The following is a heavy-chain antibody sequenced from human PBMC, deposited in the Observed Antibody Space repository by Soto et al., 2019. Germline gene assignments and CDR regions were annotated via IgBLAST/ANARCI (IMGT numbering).Heavy chain of an antibody. CDR1: GFTFSSYG. Sequence: GGSLRLSCAASGFTFSSYGMHWVRQAPGKGLEWVAVISYDGSNKYYADSVKGRFTISRDNSKNTLYLQMNSLRAEDTAVYYCAKVGGAVAGISRDYWGQGTLVTVSS. J-gene: IGHJ4*02. D-gene: IGHD6-19*01. CDR3: AKVGGAVAGISRDY. CDR2: ISYDGSNK. V-gene: IGHV3-30*18.